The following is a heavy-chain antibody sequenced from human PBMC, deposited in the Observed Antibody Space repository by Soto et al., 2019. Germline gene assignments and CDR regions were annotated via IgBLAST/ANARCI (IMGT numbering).Heavy chain of an antibody. CDR2: IIPISDTT. CDR3: ARSHGSSTSLEIYYYYYYGMAV. D-gene: IGHD2-2*01. V-gene: IGHV1-69*01. CDR1: GGTFSSYA. Sequence: QVQLVQSGAEVKKPGSSVKVSCKASGGTFSSYAISWVRQAPGQGLEWMGGIIPISDTTNYAQKFQVRVTITEDASTCTAEMERLSLRAEDTAVYYCARSHGSSTSLEIYYYYYYGMAVGGQWTTFTVTS. J-gene: IGHJ6*02.